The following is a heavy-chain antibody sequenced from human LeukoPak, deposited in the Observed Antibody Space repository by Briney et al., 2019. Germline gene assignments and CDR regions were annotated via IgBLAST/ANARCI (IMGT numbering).Heavy chain of an antibody. CDR3: ARESYYYYYMDV. J-gene: IGHJ6*03. CDR1: GGSISSGGYS. V-gene: IGHV4-30-4*07. CDR2: IYYSGST. Sequence: SETLSLTCAVSGGSISSGGYSWSWIRQAPGKGLEWIGYIYYSGSTYYNPSLKSRVTISVDTSKNQFSLKLSSVTAADTAVYYCARESYYYYYMDVWGKGTTVTVSS.